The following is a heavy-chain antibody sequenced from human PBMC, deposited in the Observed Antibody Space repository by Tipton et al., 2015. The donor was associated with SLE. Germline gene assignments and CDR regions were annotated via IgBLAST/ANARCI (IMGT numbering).Heavy chain of an antibody. Sequence: TLSLTCTVSGGSISTSGYCWSWIRQPPGKGLEWIGSICYDGNTNYNPSLKSRVTISVDTSKNQFSLKLSSVTAADTAVYYCARGLRYPNRDWYFDLWGRGTLVTVSS. CDR2: ICYDGNT. J-gene: IGHJ2*01. CDR3: ARGLRYPNRDWYFDL. CDR1: GGSISTSGYC. D-gene: IGHD1-1*01. V-gene: IGHV4-39*01.